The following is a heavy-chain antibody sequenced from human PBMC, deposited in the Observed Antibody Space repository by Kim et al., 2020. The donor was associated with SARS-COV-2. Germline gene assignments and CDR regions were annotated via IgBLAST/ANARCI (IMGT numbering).Heavy chain of an antibody. Sequence: ASVKVSCKTSGHTFGTYYMHWVRQAPGQGLEYMGVINHSDGRTSYAQKFQSRVSMTRDTSTRTVYLELSSLTSDDTAVYYCATVGAIGWFDPWGQGTLVTVSS. D-gene: IGHD3-16*01. J-gene: IGHJ5*02. CDR1: GHTFGTYY. CDR2: INHSDGRT. CDR3: ATVGAIGWFDP. V-gene: IGHV1-46*01.